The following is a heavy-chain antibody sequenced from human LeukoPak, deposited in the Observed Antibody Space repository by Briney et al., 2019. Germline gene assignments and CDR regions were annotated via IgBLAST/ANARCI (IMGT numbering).Heavy chain of an antibody. J-gene: IGHJ4*02. CDR2: ISYDGGNK. CDR3: AKDKGSSGSWYYFDY. D-gene: IGHD3-22*01. CDR1: GFTFSSYG. V-gene: IGHV3-30*18. Sequence: GSLRLSCAASGFTFSSYGMHWVRQAPGKGLEWVAVISYDGGNKYYADSVKGRFTISRDNSKNTLNLQMNSLRAEDTAVYYCAKDKGSSGSWYYFDYWGQGTLVTVSS.